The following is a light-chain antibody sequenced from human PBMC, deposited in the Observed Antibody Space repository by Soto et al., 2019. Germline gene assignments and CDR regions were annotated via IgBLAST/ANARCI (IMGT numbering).Light chain of an antibody. CDR3: QETFTTPYT. CDR1: QGISRY. J-gene: IGKJ2*01. V-gene: IGKV1-39*01. Sequence: DIQMTQSPSSLSASVGDRVTITCRASQGISRYLNWDQLKHGKAPKALIYAASNLESGVPSRFSGSGSVTDFSLTISSLQSGDSATYFCQETFTTPYTFGQQTKVDIK. CDR2: AAS.